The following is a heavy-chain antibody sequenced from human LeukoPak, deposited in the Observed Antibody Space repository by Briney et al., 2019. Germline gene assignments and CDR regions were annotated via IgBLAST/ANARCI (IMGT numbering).Heavy chain of an antibody. CDR3: AKAPVWNYYYGLDV. D-gene: IGHD1-1*01. J-gene: IGHJ6*02. CDR1: GLTASHSVNNA. V-gene: IGHV3-23*01. Sequence: GGSLRLSCAASGLTASHSVNNAMSRVRHAPGKGLEWVSGITTSGSTYYADSVKGRFTISRENSNNTLYLHMDSLRAEDTAVYYCAKAPVWNYYYGLDVWGQGTTVTVSS. CDR2: ITTSGST.